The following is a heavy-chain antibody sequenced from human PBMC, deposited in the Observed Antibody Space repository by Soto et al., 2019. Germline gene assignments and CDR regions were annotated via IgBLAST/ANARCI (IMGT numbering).Heavy chain of an antibody. J-gene: IGHJ3*02. Sequence: GGSLRLSCAASGFTFSDYYMSWIRQAPGKGLEWVSYISSSSSYTNYADSVKGRFTISRDNAKNSLYLQMNSLRAEDTAVYYCARDRRGIVVVPAAPTPDAFDIWGQGTMVTVSS. V-gene: IGHV3-11*06. CDR3: ARDRRGIVVVPAAPTPDAFDI. CDR2: ISSSSSYT. CDR1: GFTFSDYY. D-gene: IGHD2-2*01.